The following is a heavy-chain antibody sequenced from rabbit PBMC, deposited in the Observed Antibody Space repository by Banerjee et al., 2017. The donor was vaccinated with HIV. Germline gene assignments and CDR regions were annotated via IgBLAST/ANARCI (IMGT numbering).Heavy chain of an antibody. Sequence: QSLEESGGDLVKPGASLTLTCTASEFSFNNGYWMCWVRQAPGKGLEWIACIYGGSSGSTWYASWAKGRFTISKTSSTTVTLQMTSLTAADTATYFCARDRDTGSVYYFDLWGQGTLVTVS. J-gene: IGHJ6*01. CDR2: IYGGSSGST. CDR1: EFSFNNGYW. D-gene: IGHD8-1*01. CDR3: ARDRDTGSVYYFDL. V-gene: IGHV1S40*01.